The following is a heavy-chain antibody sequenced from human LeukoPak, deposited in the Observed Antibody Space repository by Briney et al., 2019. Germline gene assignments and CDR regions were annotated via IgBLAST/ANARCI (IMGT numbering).Heavy chain of an antibody. Sequence: SQTLSLTCTVSGGSISSGSYYWSWIRQPAGKGLEWIGRIYTSGSTNYNPSHKSRVTISVDTSKNQFSLKLNSVTAADTAVYYCAREGSGHNYGVSAGWGQGTLVTVSS. CDR3: AREGSGHNYGVSAG. V-gene: IGHV4-61*02. D-gene: IGHD5-18*01. CDR1: GGSISSGSYY. CDR2: IYTSGST. J-gene: IGHJ4*02.